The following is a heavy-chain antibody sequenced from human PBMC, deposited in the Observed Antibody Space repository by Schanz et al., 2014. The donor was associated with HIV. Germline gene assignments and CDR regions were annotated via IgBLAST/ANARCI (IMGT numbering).Heavy chain of an antibody. V-gene: IGHV3-30*19. CDR2: ISYDGSNK. D-gene: IGHD2-15*01. CDR1: GFLFSSYG. CDR3: ARDMCTAGSCYYFDH. Sequence: VQLLESGGGLVQPGGSLRLSCAASGFLFSSYGMSWVRQAPGKGLEWVAVISYDGSNKNYADSVKGRFTISRDNSKNTLYLQMNSLRAEDTAVYYCARDMCTAGSCYYFDHWGQRTLVTVSS. J-gene: IGHJ4*02.